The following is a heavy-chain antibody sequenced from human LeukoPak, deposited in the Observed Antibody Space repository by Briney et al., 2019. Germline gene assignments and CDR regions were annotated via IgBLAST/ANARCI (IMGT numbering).Heavy chain of an antibody. CDR3: ARNDGDYDTSDAFDI. V-gene: IGHV1-8*01. CDR1: GYTFTSYD. Sequence: ASVKVSCKASGYTFTSYDINWVRQATGQGLECMGWMNPNSGNTGYAQKFQGRVTMTRNTSISTAYMELSSLRSEDTAVYYCARNDGDYDTSDAFDIWGQGTMVTVSS. D-gene: IGHD4-17*01. J-gene: IGHJ3*02. CDR2: MNPNSGNT.